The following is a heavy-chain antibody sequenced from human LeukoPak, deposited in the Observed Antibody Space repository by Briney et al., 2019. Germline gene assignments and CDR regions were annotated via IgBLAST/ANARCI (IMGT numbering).Heavy chain of an antibody. V-gene: IGHV1-46*01. J-gene: IGHJ6*03. CDR2: INPSGGST. CDR3: AREVVPAAIPESDYYYYYMDV. Sequence: GASVKVSCKASGYTFTSYYMHWVRQAPGQGLEWMGMINPSGGSTSYAQKFQGRVTMTRDTSTSTVYMELSSLRSEDTAVYYCAREVVPAAIPESDYYYYYMDVWGKGTTVTVSS. D-gene: IGHD2-2*02. CDR1: GYTFTSYY.